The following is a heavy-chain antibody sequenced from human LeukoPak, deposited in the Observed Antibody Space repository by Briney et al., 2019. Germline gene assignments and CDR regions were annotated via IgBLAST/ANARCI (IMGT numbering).Heavy chain of an antibody. CDR3: ASPLPVEMATVGAFDI. D-gene: IGHD5-24*01. CDR2: IYHSGST. V-gene: IGHV4-38-2*02. J-gene: IGHJ3*02. CDR1: GGSISSYY. Sequence: SETLSLTCTVSGGSISSYYWGWIRQPPGKGLEWIGSIYHSGSTYYNPSLKSRVTISVDTSKNQFSLKLSSVTAADTAVYYCASPLPVEMATVGAFDIWGQGTMVTVSS.